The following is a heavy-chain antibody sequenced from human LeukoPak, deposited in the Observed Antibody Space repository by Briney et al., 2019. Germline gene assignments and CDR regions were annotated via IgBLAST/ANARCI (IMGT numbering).Heavy chain of an antibody. D-gene: IGHD3-22*01. CDR1: GYSISSGYY. CDR2: IYHSGRT. V-gene: IGHV4-38-2*02. Sequence: PSETLSLTCTVSGYSISSGYYWGWIRQPPGKGLEWIGSIYHSGRTFYDPSLKSRVTISVDTSKNQFSLKLTSVTAADAAVYYCARAFYDSSGYGSYNWFDPWGQGTLVTVSS. J-gene: IGHJ5*02. CDR3: ARAFYDSSGYGSYNWFDP.